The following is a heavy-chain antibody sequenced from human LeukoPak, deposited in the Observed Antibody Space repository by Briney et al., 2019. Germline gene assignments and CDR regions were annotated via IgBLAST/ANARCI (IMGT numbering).Heavy chain of an antibody. V-gene: IGHV3-30*18. CDR2: ISHDETHK. J-gene: IGHJ6*02. CDR3: AKDVMTFGGVIHPGMDV. CDR1: GFTFNTYA. Sequence: GGSLRLSCAASGFTFNTYAIHWVRQAPGKGLEWVAVISHDETHKYYGDSVKGRFTISRDNSKNTLYLQMNSLRTEDTAMYFCAKDVMTFGGVIHPGMDVWGQGTTVIVSS. D-gene: IGHD3-16*02.